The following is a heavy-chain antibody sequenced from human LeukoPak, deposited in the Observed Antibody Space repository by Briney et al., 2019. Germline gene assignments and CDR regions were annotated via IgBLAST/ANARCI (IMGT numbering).Heavy chain of an antibody. CDR3: ARDEVNNWFDP. CDR1: GFTFSSYA. V-gene: IGHV3-30*04. CDR2: ISYDGSNK. J-gene: IGHJ5*02. Sequence: GGSLRLACAASGFTFSSYAMHWVRQAPGKGLEWVAVISYDGSNKYSADSVKGRFTISRDNSKNTLYLQMNSLRAEDTAVYYCARDEVNNWFDPWGQGTLVTVSS.